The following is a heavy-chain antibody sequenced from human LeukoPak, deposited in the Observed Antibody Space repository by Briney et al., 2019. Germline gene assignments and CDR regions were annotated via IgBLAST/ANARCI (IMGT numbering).Heavy chain of an antibody. J-gene: IGHJ5*01. CDR2: IPFDGSNK. D-gene: IGHD3-9*01. CDR3: AKDSGYNWFDS. CDR1: GFAFSSFG. V-gene: IGHV3-30*02. Sequence: GGSLRLSCAVSGFAFSSFGMHWVRQAPGKGLEWVAFIPFDGSNKYYADSVKGRFTISRDNSKNTLYLQINSLRAEDTAVYYCAKDSGYNWFDSWGQGILVTVSS.